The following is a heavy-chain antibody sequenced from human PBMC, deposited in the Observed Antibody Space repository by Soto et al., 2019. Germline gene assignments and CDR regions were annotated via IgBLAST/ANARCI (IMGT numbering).Heavy chain of an antibody. CDR3: ARHYDSSGYHLGY. V-gene: IGHV5-51*01. CDR1: GYSFTSYW. D-gene: IGHD3-22*01. Sequence: GESLKISCKGSGYSFTSYWIGWVRQIPGKGLEWMGIIYPGDSDTRYSPSFQGQVTISADKSISTAYLQWSSLKASDTAMYYCARHYDSSGYHLGYWGQGTLVTVSS. J-gene: IGHJ4*02. CDR2: IYPGDSDT.